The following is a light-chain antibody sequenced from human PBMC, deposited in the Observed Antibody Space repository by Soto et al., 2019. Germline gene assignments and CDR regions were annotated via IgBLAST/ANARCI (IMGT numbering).Light chain of an antibody. CDR3: QQYTDSRT. Sequence: EIRLTQSPCSLSVSPGERATLSCRASQSISSCYVACYQQTPGQAPRLLVYAVSRRTTDVPDRFSGSGSGKYFTLTSSILEPEYFAVYYCQQYTDSRTFGQGTKVEIK. J-gene: IGKJ1*01. CDR1: QSISSCY. CDR2: AVS. V-gene: IGKV3-20*01.